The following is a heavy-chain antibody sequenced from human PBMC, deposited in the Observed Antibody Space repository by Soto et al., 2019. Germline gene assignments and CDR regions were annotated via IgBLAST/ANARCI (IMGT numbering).Heavy chain of an antibody. Sequence: SETLSLTCTVSGGSISSGDYYWSWIRQPPGKGLEWIGYIYYSGSTYYNPSLKSRVTISVDTSKNQFSLKLSSVTAADTAIYYCARRGMFYDFWSGYSSYYYYGMDVWGQGTTVTVSS. CDR3: ARRGMFYDFWSGYSSYYYYGMDV. CDR1: GGSISSGDYY. J-gene: IGHJ6*02. D-gene: IGHD3-3*01. V-gene: IGHV4-30-4*01. CDR2: IYYSGST.